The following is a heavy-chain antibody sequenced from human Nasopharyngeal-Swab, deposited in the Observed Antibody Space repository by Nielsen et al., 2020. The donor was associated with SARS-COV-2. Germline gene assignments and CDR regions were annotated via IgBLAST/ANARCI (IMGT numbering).Heavy chain of an antibody. D-gene: IGHD3-10*01. CDR3: ARDRGDLRKYYFDS. V-gene: IGHV4-59*13. Sequence: GSLRLSCTVSGGSISSYYWSWIRQPPGKGLEWIGYIYYTGNTNYNPSLESRVTMSIDTSRNQFSLSLNSVTAADTAVYYCARDRGDLRKYYFDSWGQGTQITVSA. CDR2: IYYTGNT. J-gene: IGHJ4*02. CDR1: GGSISSYY.